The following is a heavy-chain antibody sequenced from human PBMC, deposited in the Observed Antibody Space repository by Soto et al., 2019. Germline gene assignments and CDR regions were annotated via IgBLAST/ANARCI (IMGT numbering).Heavy chain of an antibody. V-gene: IGHV3-7*01. CDR3: ARIGYSSSCMDV. D-gene: IGHD6-13*01. CDR2: IKQDGSVK. Sequence: HPGGSLRLSCAASGFTFSSYSMNWVRQAPGKGLEWVANIKQDGSVKYYVDSVKGRFSISRDNAKNSLYLQMNSLRAEDTAVYYCARIGYSSSCMDVWGQGTTVTVS. CDR1: GFTFSSYS. J-gene: IGHJ6*02.